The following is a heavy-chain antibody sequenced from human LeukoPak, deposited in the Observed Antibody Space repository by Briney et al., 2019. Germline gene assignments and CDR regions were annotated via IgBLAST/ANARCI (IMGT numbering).Heavy chain of an antibody. J-gene: IGHJ4*02. CDR2: IYYSGST. Sequence: KPSETLSLTCTVSGVSMSSCYWSWLRQPPGKGLEWIGHIYYSGSTNYNPSLKSRVTISVDTSKKQFSLMVRSVTAADTAVYYCARHAPNAYPNRAFDYWGQGTLVTVSS. CDR1: GVSMSSCY. V-gene: IGHV4-59*08. CDR3: ARHAPNAYPNRAFDY. D-gene: IGHD3-16*01.